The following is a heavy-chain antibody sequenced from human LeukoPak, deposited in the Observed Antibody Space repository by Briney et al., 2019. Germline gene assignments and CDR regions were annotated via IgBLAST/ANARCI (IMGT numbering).Heavy chain of an antibody. J-gene: IGHJ6*03. D-gene: IGHD6-13*01. CDR2: ISSSSSYI. CDR1: GFTFSSYS. CDR3: ARIAAAGTNWIDYYYYYMDV. Sequence: GGSLRLSCAASGFTFSSYSMNWVRQAPGKGLEWVSSISSSSSYIYYADSVKGRFTISRDNAKNSLYLQMNSLRAEDTAVYYCARIAAAGTNWIDYYYYYMDVWGKGTTVTVSS. V-gene: IGHV3-21*01.